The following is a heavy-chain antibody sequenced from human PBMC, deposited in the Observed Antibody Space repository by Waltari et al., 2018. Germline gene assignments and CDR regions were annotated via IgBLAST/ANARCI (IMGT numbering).Heavy chain of an antibody. CDR2: RNTKSGAT. CDR1: GYTFSDYY. Sequence: QVHLVQSGAEVKKPGASVRVSCKTSGYTFSDYYIYWVRQGPGQGVEWMGGRNTKSGATKPAHKYQGRVTMSRDQATSPGYMALRGLTSDDTAIYYCARDLFPNFWSGYGFDIWGQGTKVTVSS. CDR3: ARDLFPNFWSGYGFDI. J-gene: IGHJ3*02. D-gene: IGHD3-3*01. V-gene: IGHV1-2*07.